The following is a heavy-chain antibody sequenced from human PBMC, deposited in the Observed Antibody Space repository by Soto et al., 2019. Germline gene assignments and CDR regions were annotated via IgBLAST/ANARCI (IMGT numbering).Heavy chain of an antibody. D-gene: IGHD4-17*01. Sequence: SETLSLTCTVSGGSISSYYWSWIRQPPGKGLEWIGYIYYSGSTNYNPSLKSRVTISVDTSKNQFSLKLSSVTAADTAVYYCATDYGDCVRPDYYYYYYMDVWGKGTTVTVSS. V-gene: IGHV4-59*01. CDR2: IYYSGST. J-gene: IGHJ6*03. CDR1: GGSISSYY. CDR3: ATDYGDCVRPDYYYYYYMDV.